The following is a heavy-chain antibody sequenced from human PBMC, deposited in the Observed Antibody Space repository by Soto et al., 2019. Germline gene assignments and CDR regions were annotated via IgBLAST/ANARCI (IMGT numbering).Heavy chain of an antibody. CDR3: AIRGYGRYNWFDP. Sequence: PGESLTLSCAASGFTFSSYGMHWVRQAPGKGLEWVAVISYDGSNKYYADSVKGRFTISRDNSKNTLYLQMTSLRAEATAVYYCAIRGYGRYNWFDPWGQGTLVTVSS. CDR1: GFTFSSYG. V-gene: IGHV3-30*03. D-gene: IGHD5-18*01. J-gene: IGHJ5*02. CDR2: ISYDGSNK.